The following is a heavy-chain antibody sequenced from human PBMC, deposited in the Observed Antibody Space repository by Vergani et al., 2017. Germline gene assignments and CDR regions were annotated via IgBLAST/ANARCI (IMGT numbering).Heavy chain of an antibody. Sequence: EVQLLESGGGLVQPGGSLRLSCAASGFTFDDYAMHWVRQAPGKGLEWVSGISWNSGSIGYADSVKGRFTISRDNAKNSLYLQMNSLRAEDTALYYCAKDMGIVVVTANAFDIWGQGTMVTVSS. CDR2: ISWNSGSI. V-gene: IGHV3-9*01. D-gene: IGHD2-21*02. J-gene: IGHJ3*02. CDR1: GFTFDDYA. CDR3: AKDMGIVVVTANAFDI.